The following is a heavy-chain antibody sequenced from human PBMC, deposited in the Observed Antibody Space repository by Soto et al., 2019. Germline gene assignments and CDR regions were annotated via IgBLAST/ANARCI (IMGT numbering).Heavy chain of an antibody. CDR1: GCTCTGYY. CDR3: VRVHTYHYYSGSFAY. Sequence: SLKVSGKASGCTCTGYYLHCVRQAPGQGLEWMGWINPNNGDTNYAQNFQGRVTMTRDTSISTAYMELSGLRSDDTAVYYCVRVHTYHYYSGSFAYWGQGTLDPVSS. J-gene: IGHJ4*02. CDR2: INPNNGDT. V-gene: IGHV1-2*02. D-gene: IGHD2-15*01.